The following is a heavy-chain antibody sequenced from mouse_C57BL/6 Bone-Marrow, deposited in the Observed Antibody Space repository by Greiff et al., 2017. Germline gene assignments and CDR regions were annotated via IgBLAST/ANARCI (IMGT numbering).Heavy chain of an antibody. CDR3: ARAHSFDY. Sequence: QVQLQQSGAELVRPGASVKLSCKASGYTFTDYYINWVKQRPGQGLEWIARIYPGSGNTYYNENFKGKATLTAEKSSSTAYMQLSSLTSEDSAVYFCARAHSFDYWGQGTTLTVSS. V-gene: IGHV1-76*01. CDR2: IYPGSGNT. CDR1: GYTFTDYY. J-gene: IGHJ2*01.